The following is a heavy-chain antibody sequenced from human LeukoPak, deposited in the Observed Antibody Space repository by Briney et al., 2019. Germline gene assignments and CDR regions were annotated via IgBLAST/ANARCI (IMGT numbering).Heavy chain of an antibody. D-gene: IGHD2-2*01. Sequence: GGSLRLSCAASGFTFSSYAMSWVRQAPGKGLEWVSAISGSGGSTYYADSVKGRFTISRDNSKNTLYLQMNSLRAEDTAVYYCAKDIVVVQAKGNYYYGMDVWAQGTPVTVSS. CDR3: AKDIVVVQAKGNYYYGMDV. J-gene: IGHJ6*02. CDR2: ISGSGGST. V-gene: IGHV3-23*01. CDR1: GFTFSSYA.